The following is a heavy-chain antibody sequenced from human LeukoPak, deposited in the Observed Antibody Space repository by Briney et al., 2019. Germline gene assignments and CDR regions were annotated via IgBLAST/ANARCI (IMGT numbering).Heavy chain of an antibody. CDR1: GVAISRGGYA. D-gene: IGHD6-19*01. Sequence: SETLSLTCAVSGVAISRGGYAWNWIRQPPGKGLEWIAYIYHSGTTYYNPSLKSRATISVDTSKNQFSLKLNSVTAADTAVYYCARGGGVRFGSGWRPGAWFDPWGQGTLVIVSS. J-gene: IGHJ5*02. V-gene: IGHV4-30-2*05. CDR2: IYHSGTT. CDR3: ARGGGVRFGSGWRPGAWFDP.